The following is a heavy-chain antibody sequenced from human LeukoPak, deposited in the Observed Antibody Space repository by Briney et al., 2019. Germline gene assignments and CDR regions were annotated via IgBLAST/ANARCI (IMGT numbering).Heavy chain of an antibody. D-gene: IGHD6-13*01. J-gene: IGHJ4*02. CDR1: GYTFTGSY. Sequence: ASVKVSCKASGYTFTGSYMHWVRQAPGQGLEWMGWINPNSGGTNYAQNFQGRVTMTRDTSISTAYMELSRLRSDDTAVYYCARVQGSSGWYIFDYWGQGTLVTVSS. V-gene: IGHV1-2*02. CDR2: INPNSGGT. CDR3: ARVQGSSGWYIFDY.